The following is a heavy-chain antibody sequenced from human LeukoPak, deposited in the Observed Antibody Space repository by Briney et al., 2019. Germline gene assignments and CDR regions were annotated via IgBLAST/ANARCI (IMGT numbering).Heavy chain of an antibody. Sequence: SETLSLTCTISGGSISSSSHYWGWIHQPPGKGLEWIGSIYYSGSTYYNPSLKSRVTISVDTSKNQFSLKLSSVTAADTAVYYCARFSPSSDYQFAFDYWGQGTLVTVSS. CDR1: GGSISSSSHY. V-gene: IGHV4-39*01. CDR2: IYYSGST. D-gene: IGHD4-11*01. J-gene: IGHJ4*02. CDR3: ARFSPSSDYQFAFDY.